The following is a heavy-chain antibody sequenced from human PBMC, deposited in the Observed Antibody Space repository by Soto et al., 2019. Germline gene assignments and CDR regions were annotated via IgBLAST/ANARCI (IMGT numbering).Heavy chain of an antibody. J-gene: IGHJ5*02. CDR3: ARTILADVPVYALNWFDP. V-gene: IGHV1-69*13. D-gene: IGHD2-8*01. CDR1: GGTFSSYA. CDR2: IIPIFGTA. Sequence: ASVKVSCKASGGTFSSYAISWVRQAPGQGLEWMGGIIPIFGTANYAQKFQGRVTITADESTSTAYMELSSLRSEDTAVYYCARTILADVPVYALNWFDPWGQGTLVTVSS.